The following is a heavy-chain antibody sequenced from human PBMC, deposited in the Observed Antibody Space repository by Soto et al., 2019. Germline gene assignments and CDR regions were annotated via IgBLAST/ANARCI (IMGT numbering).Heavy chain of an antibody. CDR2: IYYSGST. CDR3: ARARIQWLVRYFQH. Sequence: SETLSLTCTVSGGSISSGGYYWSRIRQHPGKGLEWIGYIYYSGSTYYNPSLKSRVTISVDTSKNQFSLKLSSVTAADTSVYYWARARIQWLVRYFQHWGQGTLVTVSA. V-gene: IGHV4-31*03. CDR1: GGSISSGGYY. D-gene: IGHD6-19*01. J-gene: IGHJ1*01.